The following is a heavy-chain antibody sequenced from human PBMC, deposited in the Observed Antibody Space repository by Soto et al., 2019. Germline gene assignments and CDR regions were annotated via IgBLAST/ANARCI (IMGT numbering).Heavy chain of an antibody. V-gene: IGHV3-33*01. CDR3: ARDSDYYDSSGILDY. J-gene: IGHJ4*02. CDR2: IWYDGSNK. CDR1: GFTFSSYG. Sequence: PGGSLRLSCAASGFTFSSYGMHWVRQAPGKGLEWVAVIWYDGSNKYYADSVKGRFTISRDNSKNTLYLQMNSLRAEDTAVYYCARDSDYYDSSGILDYWGQGTLVTVSS. D-gene: IGHD3-22*01.